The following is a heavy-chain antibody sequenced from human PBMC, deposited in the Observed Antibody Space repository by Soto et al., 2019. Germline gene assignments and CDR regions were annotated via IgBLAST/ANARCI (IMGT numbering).Heavy chain of an antibody. CDR3: ARLGGYCSTTSCYGFYGMDV. Sequence: QLQLQESGPGLVKPSETLSLTCTVSGGSISSGPYSWGWIRQPPGEGLEWIGTFHYSENTYYNPSLGSRVTIXVXTPXNQFSLKVTSVTVADTAIYYCARLGGYCSTTSCYGFYGMDVWGQGTTVIVSS. J-gene: IGHJ6*02. D-gene: IGHD2-2*01. CDR1: GGSISSGPYS. CDR2: FHYSENT. V-gene: IGHV4-39*01.